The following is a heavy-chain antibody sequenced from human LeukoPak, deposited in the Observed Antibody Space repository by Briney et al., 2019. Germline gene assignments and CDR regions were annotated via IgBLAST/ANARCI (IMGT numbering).Heavy chain of an antibody. CDR2: IYYSGST. Sequence: SETLSLTCPVSGGFISCYYWSWIRQPPGKGLEWIGYIYYSGSTNYNASLKSRVTISVDTSKKQFSLKLSSVTAADTTVYYCARYPGYCSGGSCYPVTGYMDVWGKGTTVTVSS. V-gene: IGHV4-59*01. CDR3: ARYPGYCSGGSCYPVTGYMDV. D-gene: IGHD2-15*01. J-gene: IGHJ6*03. CDR1: GGFISCYY.